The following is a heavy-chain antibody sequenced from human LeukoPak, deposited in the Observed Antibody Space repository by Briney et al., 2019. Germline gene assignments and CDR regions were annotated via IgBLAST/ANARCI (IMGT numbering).Heavy chain of an antibody. V-gene: IGHV7-4-1*02. Sequence: GASVKVSCKASGYTFTSYAMNWVRQAPGQGLEWMGWIDTNTGNPTYAQGFTGRFVFSLDTSVSTAYLQISSLKAEDTAVYYCARESEMATIPLFGYWGQGTLVTVSS. CDR1: GYTFTSYA. CDR2: IDTNTGNP. J-gene: IGHJ4*02. CDR3: ARESEMATIPLFGY. D-gene: IGHD5-24*01.